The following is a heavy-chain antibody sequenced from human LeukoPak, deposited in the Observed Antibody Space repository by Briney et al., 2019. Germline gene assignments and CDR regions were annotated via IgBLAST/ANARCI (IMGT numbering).Heavy chain of an antibody. CDR1: GFTFSSYW. D-gene: IGHD5-18*01. J-gene: IGHJ4*02. CDR2: ISGSGGST. V-gene: IGHV3-23*01. CDR3: AKDKTAMVTGFDY. Sequence: GGSLRLSCAASGFTFSSYWMSWVRQAPGKGLEWVSAISGSGGSTYYADSVKGRFTISRDNSKNTLYLQMNSLRAEDTAVYYCAKDKTAMVTGFDYWGQGTLVTVSS.